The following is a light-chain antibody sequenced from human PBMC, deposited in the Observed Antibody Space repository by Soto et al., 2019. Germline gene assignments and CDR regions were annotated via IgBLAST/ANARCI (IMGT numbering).Light chain of an antibody. CDR1: QSISDT. J-gene: IGKJ5*01. CDR3: QQYYSWPS. CDR2: GAS. Sequence: EIVMTQSPATLSVSPGGRATLSCRASQSISDTLAWYQQRPGQAPRLLIYGASTRATGIPGRFSGSGSGTEFTLTISSLESEDFAVYYCQQYYSWPSFGQGTRLEI. V-gene: IGKV3-15*01.